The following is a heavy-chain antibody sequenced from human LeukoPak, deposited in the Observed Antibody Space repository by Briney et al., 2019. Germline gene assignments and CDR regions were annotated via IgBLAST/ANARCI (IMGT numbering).Heavy chain of an antibody. V-gene: IGHV4-59*01. Sequence: SETLSLTCTVSGGSMSTKYWSWIRQPPGKGLEWIGYVYYSGSTSCNPSFKSRVTISIDTSKNQFSLKLSSVTAADTAVYYCARSDGYNYQYFDYWGQGALVSVFS. CDR2: VYYSGST. CDR1: GGSMSTKY. D-gene: IGHD5-24*01. J-gene: IGHJ4*02. CDR3: ARSDGYNYQYFDY.